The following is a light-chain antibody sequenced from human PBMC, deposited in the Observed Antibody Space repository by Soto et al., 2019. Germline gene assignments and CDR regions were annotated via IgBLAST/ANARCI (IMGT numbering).Light chain of an antibody. CDR1: ETVRSN. J-gene: IGKJ2*01. V-gene: IGKV3-15*01. CDR3: QQYYNWPPYT. CDR2: GAS. Sequence: IVMTQSPATLSVSPGERATLSCRASETVRSNVAWFQQKPGQAPRLLIFGASTRATGIPTRFTGSGSGTDFTLTIDSLQSEDFGVYYCQQYYNWPPYTFGQGTKLEIK.